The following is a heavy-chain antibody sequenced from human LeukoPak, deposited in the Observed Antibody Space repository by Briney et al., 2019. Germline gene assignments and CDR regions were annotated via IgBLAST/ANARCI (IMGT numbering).Heavy chain of an antibody. CDR3: ASPPYSSSWGYFDY. V-gene: IGHV1-69*06. D-gene: IGHD6-13*01. Sequence: SVKVSCKASGGTFSSYAISWVRQAPGQRLEWMGRIIPIFGTANYAQKFQGRVTITADKSTSTAYMELSSLRSEDTAVYYCASPPYSSSWGYFDYWGQGTLVTVSS. CDR1: GGTFSSYA. J-gene: IGHJ4*02. CDR2: IIPIFGTA.